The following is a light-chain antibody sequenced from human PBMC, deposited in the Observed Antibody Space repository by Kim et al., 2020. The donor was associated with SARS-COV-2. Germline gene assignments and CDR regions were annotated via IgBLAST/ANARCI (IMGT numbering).Light chain of an antibody. J-gene: IGKJ1*01. Sequence: DIVMTQSPDSLAVSLGERATINCKSSQSVLFSSNNKNYLAWYQQKPGQPPTVLINWASTRESGVPDRFSGSGSGTDFTLTISSLQAEDVAVYFCQQYYNTPWTFGQGTKVDIK. V-gene: IGKV4-1*01. CDR2: WAS. CDR1: QSVLFSSNNKNY. CDR3: QQYYNTPWT.